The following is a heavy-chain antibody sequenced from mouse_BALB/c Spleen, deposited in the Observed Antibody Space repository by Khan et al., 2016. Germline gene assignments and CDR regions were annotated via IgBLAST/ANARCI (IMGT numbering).Heavy chain of an antibody. D-gene: IGHD1-1*01. CDR1: GFTFSSYA. CDR2: ISSGNNT. Sequence: EVELVESGGGLVKPGGSLKLSCAASGFTFSSYAMSWVRQNPEKRLEWVASISSGNNTYYPDSVKGRLTISRDNARNILYLQMSSLRSEDTAMYSRTRDVIMVVDFFDYWGQGTTLTVSS. J-gene: IGHJ2*01. V-gene: IGHV5-6-5*01. CDR3: TRDVIMVVDFFDY.